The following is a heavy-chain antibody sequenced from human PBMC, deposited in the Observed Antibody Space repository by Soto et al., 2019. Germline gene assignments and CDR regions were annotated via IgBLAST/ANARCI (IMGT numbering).Heavy chain of an antibody. CDR2: LSSNGYST. D-gene: IGHD3-10*01. Sequence: GGSLRLSCAASGFTFSSYTMHWVRQAPGKGLEYVSTLSSNGYSTYYANSVKGRFTISRDNSKNTLYLQMGSLRAEDMAVYYCARDRWFGELLISMDVWGKGTTVTVSS. CDR1: GFTFSSYT. V-gene: IGHV3-64*01. J-gene: IGHJ6*03. CDR3: ARDRWFGELLISMDV.